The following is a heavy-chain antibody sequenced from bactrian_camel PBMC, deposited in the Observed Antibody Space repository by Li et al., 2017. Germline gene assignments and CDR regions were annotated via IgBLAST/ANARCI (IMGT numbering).Heavy chain of an antibody. V-gene: IGHV3S40*01. CDR3: ATIYRDYELNY. CDR2: INSGGGST. Sequence: VQLVESGGGLVQPGGSLRLSCAASGFTFSTYDMSWVRQAPGKGLEWVSAINSGGGSTYYADSVKGRYTISRDNAKNTGYLQMNGLKSEDTALYYCATIYRDYELNYWGQGTQVTVS. D-gene: IGHD4*01. CDR1: GFTFSTYD. J-gene: IGHJ4*01.